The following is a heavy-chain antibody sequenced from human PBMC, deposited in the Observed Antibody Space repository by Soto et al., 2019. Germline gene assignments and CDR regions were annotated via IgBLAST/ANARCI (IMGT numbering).Heavy chain of an antibody. CDR2: IKQDGSEK. J-gene: IGHJ6*03. CDR1: GFTFSSYW. Sequence: EVQLVESGGGLVQPGGSLRLSCAASGFTFSSYWMSWVRQAPGKGLEWVANIKQDGSEKYYVDSVKGRFTISRDNAKNSLYLQMNSLRAEDTAVYYCANLRADYYMDVWGKGTTVTVSS. V-gene: IGHV3-7*01. CDR3: ANLRADYYMDV.